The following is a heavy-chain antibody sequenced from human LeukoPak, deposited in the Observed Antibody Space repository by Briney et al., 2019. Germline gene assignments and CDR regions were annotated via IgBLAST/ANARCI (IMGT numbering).Heavy chain of an antibody. CDR3: ARVLLVPAAPEDYYYGMDV. V-gene: IGHV3-21*01. CDR2: ISSSSSYI. CDR1: GFTFSSYS. Sequence: GGSLRLSCAAPGFTFSSYSMNWVRQAPGKGLEWVSSISSSSSYIYYTDSVKGRFTTSRDNAKNSLYLQVNSLRAEDTAVYYCARVLLVPAAPEDYYYGMDVWGQGTTVTVSS. J-gene: IGHJ6*02. D-gene: IGHD2-2*01.